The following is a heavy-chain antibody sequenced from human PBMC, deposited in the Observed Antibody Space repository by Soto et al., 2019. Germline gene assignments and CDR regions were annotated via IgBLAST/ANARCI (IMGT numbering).Heavy chain of an antibody. Sequence: EVQLVESGGGLVKPGGSLRLSCAASGFTFSSYSMNWVRQAPGKGLEWVSGISSSGDIPYYADSVKGRFTISRDQSKKTVYLQMNSLRAGDTAVYYCAKVNSIVGDGDHDYWGQGTLVSVSS. CDR3: AKVNSIVGDGDHDY. CDR1: GFTFSSYS. J-gene: IGHJ4*02. D-gene: IGHD4-17*01. CDR2: ISSSGDIP. V-gene: IGHV3-23*04.